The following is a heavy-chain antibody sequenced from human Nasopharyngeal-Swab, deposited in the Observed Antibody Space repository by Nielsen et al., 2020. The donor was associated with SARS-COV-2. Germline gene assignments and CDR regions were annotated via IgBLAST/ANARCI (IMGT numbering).Heavy chain of an antibody. Sequence: GESLKISCAASGFTFSSYAMSWVRQAPGKGLEWVSAISGSGGSTYYADSVKGRFTISRDNSKNTLYLQMNSLRAEDTAVYYCAKDEEYDYGDYGAYYYYYGMDVWGQGTTVTVPS. V-gene: IGHV3-23*01. J-gene: IGHJ6*02. CDR3: AKDEEYDYGDYGAYYYYYGMDV. D-gene: IGHD4-17*01. CDR1: GFTFSSYA. CDR2: ISGSGGST.